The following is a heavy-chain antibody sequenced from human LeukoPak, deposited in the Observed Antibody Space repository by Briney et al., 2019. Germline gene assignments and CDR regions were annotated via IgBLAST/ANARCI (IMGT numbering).Heavy chain of an antibody. CDR2: IYAGGGT. CDR3: ARKAGGINYGYDCFDY. CDR1: GGSISNYY. Sequence: TPSETLSLTCTVSGGSISNYYWSWIRQPAGKGLEWLGLIYAGGGTNYNASLRGRGTMAVDTSKNHFSLRLTSMTAADTAVYYCARKAGGINYGYDCFDYWGQGILVTVSS. D-gene: IGHD5-18*01. V-gene: IGHV4-4*07. J-gene: IGHJ4*02.